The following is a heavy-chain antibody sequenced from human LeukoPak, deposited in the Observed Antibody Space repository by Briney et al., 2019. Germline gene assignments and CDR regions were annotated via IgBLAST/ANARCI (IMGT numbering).Heavy chain of an antibody. CDR1: GGSIAVNHYY. J-gene: IGHJ4*02. Sequence: SETLSLTCSVSGGSIAVNHYYWGWIRQPPGKGLEWIGSGLYTGNTYSNPSLSSRVTISVDTSKNEFSLKMNSVTAADTAVYYCAREHRSSKYFDSWGQGALMIVSS. D-gene: IGHD6-6*01. CDR2: GLYTGNT. V-gene: IGHV4-39*02. CDR3: AREHRSSKYFDS.